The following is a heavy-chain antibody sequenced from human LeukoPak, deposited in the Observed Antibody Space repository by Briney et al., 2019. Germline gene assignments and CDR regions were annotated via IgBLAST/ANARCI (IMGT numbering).Heavy chain of an antibody. J-gene: IGHJ4*02. CDR3: AKKRHSMVRGVPDY. CDR2: ISYDGSNK. D-gene: IGHD3-10*01. CDR1: GFTFSSYG. V-gene: IGHV3-30*18. Sequence: PGGSLRLSCAASGFTFSSYGMHWVRQAPGKGLEWVAVISYDGSNKYYADSVKGRFTISRDNSKNTLYLQMNSLRAEDTAVYYCAKKRHSMVRGVPDYWGQGTLVTVSS.